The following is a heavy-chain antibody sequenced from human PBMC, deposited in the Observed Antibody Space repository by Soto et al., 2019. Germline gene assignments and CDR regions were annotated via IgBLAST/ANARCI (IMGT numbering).Heavy chain of an antibody. CDR2: ITGDGGST. J-gene: IGHJ4*02. CDR1: GFTFSSYW. V-gene: IGHV3-74*01. CDR3: ARGLDLKCGQDY. D-gene: IGHD6-25*01. Sequence: EVQLVESGGGLVQTGGSLRLSCAASGFTFSSYWMHWVRQAPGQGVVWVSRITGDGGSTNYADSVKGRFTISRDNAKNTVYLQVDSLRAEDTAVYYCARGLDLKCGQDYWGQGTLVTVSS.